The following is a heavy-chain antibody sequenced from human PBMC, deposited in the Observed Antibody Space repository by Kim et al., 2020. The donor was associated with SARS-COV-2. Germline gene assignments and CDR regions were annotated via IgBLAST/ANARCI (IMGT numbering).Heavy chain of an antibody. V-gene: IGHV4-59*08. CDR2: IYYSGST. J-gene: IGHJ3*02. CDR1: GGSISSYY. Sequence: SETLSLTCTVSGGSISSYYWSWIRQPPGKGLEWIGYIYYSGSTNYNPSLKSRVTISVDTSKNQFSLKLSSVTAADTAVYYCARHYYDSSGYYDGNDAFDIWGQGRMVTVSS. D-gene: IGHD3-22*01. CDR3: ARHYYDSSGYYDGNDAFDI.